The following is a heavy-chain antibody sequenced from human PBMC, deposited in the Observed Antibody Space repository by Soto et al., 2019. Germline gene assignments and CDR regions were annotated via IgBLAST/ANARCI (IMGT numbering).Heavy chain of an antibody. Sequence: SETLSLTCTVSGGSISSGDYYWSWIRQPPGKGLEWIGCIFYAGSTYYNPSLKSRITISVHTSKSQFSLKLTSVTAADTAVYFCASVTRYCSGGGCNPNWFDPWGQGTLVTVSS. CDR2: IFYAGST. D-gene: IGHD2-8*02. CDR3: ASVTRYCSGGGCNPNWFDP. V-gene: IGHV4-30-4*01. CDR1: GGSISSGDYY. J-gene: IGHJ5*02.